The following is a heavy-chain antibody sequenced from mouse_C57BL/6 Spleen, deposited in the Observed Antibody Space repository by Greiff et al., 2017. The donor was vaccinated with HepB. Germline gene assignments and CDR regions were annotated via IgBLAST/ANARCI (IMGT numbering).Heavy chain of an antibody. CDR1: GYTFTSYW. CDR3: TRGYYYGSNGYFDV. CDR2: IYPGNSDT. D-gene: IGHD1-1*01. V-gene: IGHV1-5*01. J-gene: IGHJ1*03. Sequence: KTSGYTFTSYWMHWVKQRPGQGLEWIGAIYPGNSDTSYNQKFKGKAKLTAVTSASTAYMELSSLTNEDSAVYYCTRGYYYGSNGYFDVWGTGTTVTVSS.